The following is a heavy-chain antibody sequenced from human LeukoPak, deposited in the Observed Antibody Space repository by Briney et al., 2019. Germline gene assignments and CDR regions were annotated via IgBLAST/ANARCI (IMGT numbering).Heavy chain of an antibody. CDR1: GFTFSSYA. V-gene: IGHV3-23*01. Sequence: PGGSLRLSCAASGFTFSSYAMSWVRQAPGKGLEWVSVISGSGGSTNYADSVKGRFTISRDNSKNTLHLQMNSLRAEDTAVYYCAKGGHYYDSSGYYGYWGQGTLVTVSS. CDR2: ISGSGGST. D-gene: IGHD3-22*01. CDR3: AKGGHYYDSSGYYGY. J-gene: IGHJ4*02.